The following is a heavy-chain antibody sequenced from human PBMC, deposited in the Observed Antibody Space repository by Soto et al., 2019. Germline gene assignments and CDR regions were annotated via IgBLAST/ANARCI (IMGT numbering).Heavy chain of an antibody. Sequence: GGSLRLSCAASGFTFSSYGMHWVRQAPGKGLEWVAVIWYDGSNKYYADSVKGRFTISRDNSKNTLYLQMNSLRAEDTAVYYCARDQHPILYYDSSGQRYGMDVWGQGTTVTVSS. CDR3: ARDQHPILYYDSSGQRYGMDV. CDR1: GFTFSSYG. J-gene: IGHJ6*02. V-gene: IGHV3-33*01. D-gene: IGHD3-22*01. CDR2: IWYDGSNK.